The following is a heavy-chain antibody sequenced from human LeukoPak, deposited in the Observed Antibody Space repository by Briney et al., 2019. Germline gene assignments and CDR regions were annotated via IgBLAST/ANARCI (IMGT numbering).Heavy chain of an antibody. CDR1: GYTFTSYF. CDR3: ARGSVINY. V-gene: IGHV1-46*01. D-gene: IGHD2-21*01. Sequence: ASVKVSCKASGYTFTSYFMHWVRQAPGQGLEWMGIINPSDDSTSYAQKFQGRVTMTRDMSTSTAYLELSSLRSEDTAVYYCARGSVINYWGQGTLVTVSS. CDR2: INPSDDST. J-gene: IGHJ4*02.